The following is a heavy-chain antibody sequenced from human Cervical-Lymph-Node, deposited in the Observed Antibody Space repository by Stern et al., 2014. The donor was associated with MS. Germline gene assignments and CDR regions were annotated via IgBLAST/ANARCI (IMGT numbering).Heavy chain of an antibody. D-gene: IGHD1-1*01. CDR1: GFSLSTSGVG. CDR2: IYWDDDK. J-gene: IGHJ4*02. Sequence: ESGPTLVKPTQTLTLTCTFSGFSLSTSGVGVVWIRQPPGKALEGLALIYWDDDKRYSPSLKSRVTITKDTSKNQVVLTMANMDPVDTATYYCAHSGSAYYFDYWGQGTLVTVSS. CDR3: AHSGSAYYFDY. V-gene: IGHV2-5*02.